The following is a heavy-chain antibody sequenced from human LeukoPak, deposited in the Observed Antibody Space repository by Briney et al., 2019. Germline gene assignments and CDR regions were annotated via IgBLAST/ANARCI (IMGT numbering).Heavy chain of an antibody. J-gene: IGHJ6*02. V-gene: IGHV4-39*01. CDR1: SVSNYY. CDR2: IYYSGST. CDR3: ARRAYYDFWSAQDYGMDV. Sequence: SVSNYYMSWIRQPPGKGLEWIGSIYYSGSTYYNPSLKSRVTISVDTSKNQFSLKLSSVTAADTAVYYCARRAYYDFWSAQDYGMDVWGQGTTVTVSS. D-gene: IGHD3-3*01.